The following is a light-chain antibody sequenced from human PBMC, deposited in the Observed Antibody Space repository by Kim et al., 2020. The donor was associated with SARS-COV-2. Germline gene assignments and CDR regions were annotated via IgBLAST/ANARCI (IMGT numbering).Light chain of an antibody. CDR3: QVWDSSSDHWV. J-gene: IGLJ3*02. Sequence: APGKTARITCGGNNIGSKSVLWYQQQPGQAPVLVIYYDSDRPSGIPERFSGSNSGNTATLTISRVEAGDEADYYCQVWDSSSDHWVFGGGTQLTVL. CDR1: NIGSKS. CDR2: YDS. V-gene: IGLV3-21*04.